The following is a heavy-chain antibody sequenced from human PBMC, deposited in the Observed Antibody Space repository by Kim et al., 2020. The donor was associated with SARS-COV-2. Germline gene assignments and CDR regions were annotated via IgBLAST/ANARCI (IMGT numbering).Heavy chain of an antibody. V-gene: IGHV3-48*02. Sequence: GGSLRLSCAASGFTFSSYSMNWVRQAPGKGLEWVSYISSSSSTIYYADSVKGRFTISRDNAKNSLYLQMNSLRDEDTAVYYCARDRDGLNSSSWYRRYYYYYYGMDVWGQGTTVTVSS. D-gene: IGHD6-13*01. CDR2: ISSSSSTI. J-gene: IGHJ6*02. CDR1: GFTFSSYS. CDR3: ARDRDGLNSSSWYRRYYYYYYGMDV.